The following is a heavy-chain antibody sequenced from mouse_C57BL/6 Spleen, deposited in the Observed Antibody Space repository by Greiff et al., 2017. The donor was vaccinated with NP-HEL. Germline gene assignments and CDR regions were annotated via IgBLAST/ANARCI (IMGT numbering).Heavy chain of an antibody. CDR1: GYTFTDYN. CDR2: INPNNGGT. J-gene: IGHJ3*01. V-gene: IGHV1-18*01. Sequence: EVQLQQSGPELVKPGASVKIPCKASGYTFTDYNMDWVKQSHGKSLEWIGDINPNNGGTIYNQTFKGKATLTVDKSSSTAYMEVRSLTSEDTAVEKGAREGEGKKRGWLAYWGQGTQVTVSA. CDR3: AREGEGKKRGWLAY.